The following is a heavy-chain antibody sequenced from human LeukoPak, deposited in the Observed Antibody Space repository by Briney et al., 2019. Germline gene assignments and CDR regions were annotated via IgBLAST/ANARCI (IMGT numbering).Heavy chain of an antibody. D-gene: IGHD6-13*01. CDR2: IRCDGSNK. J-gene: IGHJ6*03. CDR1: GFTFSSYG. V-gene: IGHV3-30*02. Sequence: GGSLRLSCAASGFTFSSYGMHWVRQAPGKGLEWVAFIRCDGSNKYYADSVKGRFTISRDNSKNTLYLQMNSLRAEDTAVYYCARDRPTTTSYSSSWYLDYYYYMDVWGKGTTVTVSS. CDR3: ARDRPTTTSYSSSWYLDYYYYMDV.